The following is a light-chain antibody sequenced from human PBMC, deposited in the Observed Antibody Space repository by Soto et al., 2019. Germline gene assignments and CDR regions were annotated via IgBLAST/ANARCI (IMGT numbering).Light chain of an antibody. CDR2: DNT. CDR3: GAWESSLNPYV. V-gene: IGLV1-40*01. J-gene: IGLJ1*01. CDR1: SSDIGAGYR. Sequence: QAVVTQPPSVSGAPGERVTISCTGSSSDIGAGYRVRWYQQVPGTAPKLLIYDNTNRPSGIPDRFSGSKSGTSATLAITGLQTGDEADYYCGAWESSLNPYVFGTGTKVTVL.